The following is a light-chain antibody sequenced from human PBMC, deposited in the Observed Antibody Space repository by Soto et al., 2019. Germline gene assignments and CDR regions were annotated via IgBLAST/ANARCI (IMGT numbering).Light chain of an antibody. Sequence: QSALTQPRAVSASPGQSVSISCTGTSSDVGRYDYVSWYQQHPVKAPKLIVYDVTGRPTVVPDRFSGSKSGNTASLTISGLQAEDEAYYSCCAFAGSYSYVFGTGTKVTVL. CDR2: DVT. V-gene: IGLV2-11*01. CDR1: SSDVGRYDY. CDR3: CAFAGSYSYV. J-gene: IGLJ1*01.